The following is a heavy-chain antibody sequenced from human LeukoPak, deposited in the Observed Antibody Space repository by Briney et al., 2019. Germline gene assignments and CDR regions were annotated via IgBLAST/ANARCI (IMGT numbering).Heavy chain of an antibody. D-gene: IGHD6-25*01. CDR1: GSTFSSYG. CDR2: ISTSSSTI. J-gene: IGHJ4*02. Sequence: GGSLRLSCAASGSTFSSYGMNWVRQAPGKGLEWVSYISTSSSTIYYADSVRGRFTISRDNARNSLYLQMNSLRDEDTAVYYCATTIAAAGHYFDYWGQGTLVTVSS. CDR3: ATTIAAAGHYFDY. V-gene: IGHV3-48*02.